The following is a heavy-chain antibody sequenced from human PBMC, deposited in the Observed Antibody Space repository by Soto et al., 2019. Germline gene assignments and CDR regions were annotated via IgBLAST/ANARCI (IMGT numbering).Heavy chain of an antibody. D-gene: IGHD3-22*01. CDR2: ISGNGRII. V-gene: IGHV3-11*04. CDR3: ARFYYDSSGYLPSPYYYYYGMDV. J-gene: IGHJ6*02. Sequence: GGSLRLSCATSGFIFSDYYMHWIRQAPGKGLEWISYISGNGRIIQYADSAKGRFTISRDNAQNSLYLQMNSLRAEDTAVYYCARFYYDSSGYLPSPYYYYYGMDVWGQGTTVTVSS. CDR1: GFIFSDYY.